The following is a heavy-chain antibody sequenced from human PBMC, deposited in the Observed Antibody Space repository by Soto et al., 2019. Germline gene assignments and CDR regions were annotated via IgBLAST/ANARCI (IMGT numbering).Heavy chain of an antibody. D-gene: IGHD2-15*01. J-gene: IGHJ3*02. CDR3: GQGVVAATWRGAFDI. CDR1: GGSISSSSYY. CDR2: IYYSGST. V-gene: IGHV4-39*01. Sequence: SETLSLTCTVSGGSISSSSYYWGWIRQPPGKGLEWIGSIYYSGSTYYNPSLKSRVTISVDTSKNQFSLKLSSVTAADTAVYYCGQGVVAATWRGAFDIWGQGTMVTVSS.